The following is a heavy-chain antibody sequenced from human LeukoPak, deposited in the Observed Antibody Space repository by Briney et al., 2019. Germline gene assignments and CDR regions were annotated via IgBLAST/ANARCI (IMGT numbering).Heavy chain of an antibody. CDR3: ARNNGMDV. CDR2: VNRDGSET. CDR1: GFALSSHW. Sequence: GGSLRLSCAASGFALSSHWMTWVRQVPGRGAEWVANVNRDGSETYYLDSVKGRFTISKDDAKNSLYLQMNSLRAEDTALYHCARNNGMDVWGQGTTVIVSS. V-gene: IGHV3-7*03. J-gene: IGHJ6*02.